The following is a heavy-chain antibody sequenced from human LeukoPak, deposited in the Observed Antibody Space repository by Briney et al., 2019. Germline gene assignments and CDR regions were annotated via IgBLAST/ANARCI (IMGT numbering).Heavy chain of an antibody. D-gene: IGHD3-9*01. CDR2: INPNSGGT. CDR3: ARDKGLGRYFDREGGSFDI. CDR1: GYTFTGYY. J-gene: IGHJ3*02. Sequence: ASVKVSCKASGYTFTGYYMHWVGQAPGQGLEWMGWINPNSGGTNYAQKVQGRVTMTRDTSISTAYMELSRLRSDDTAVYYCARDKGLGRYFDREGGSFDIWGQGTMVTVSS. V-gene: IGHV1-2*02.